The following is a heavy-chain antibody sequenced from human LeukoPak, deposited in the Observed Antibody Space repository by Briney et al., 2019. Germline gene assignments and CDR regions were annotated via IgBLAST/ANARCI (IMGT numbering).Heavy chain of an antibody. CDR2: IISDGSST. V-gene: IGHV3-74*01. D-gene: IGHD6-19*01. Sequence: PGGSLRLSCAASGFTFSSYWMNWVGQAPGKGLVWVSRIISDGSSTSYADSVKGRFTISRDNAKNTLYLQMNSLRAEDTAVYYCARGRGWVAVAGNWFDPWGQGTLVTVSS. J-gene: IGHJ5*02. CDR3: ARGRGWVAVAGNWFDP. CDR1: GFTFSSYW.